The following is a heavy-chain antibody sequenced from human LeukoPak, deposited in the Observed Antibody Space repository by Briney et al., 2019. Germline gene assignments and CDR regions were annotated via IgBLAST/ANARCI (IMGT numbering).Heavy chain of an antibody. V-gene: IGHV1-24*01. CDR2: FDPEDGEI. D-gene: IGHD3-10*01. J-gene: IGHJ4*02. CDR3: ATEIRGRIIPKFDY. Sequence: ASVKVSCKVSGDSLNELSMHWVRQAPGKGLEWMGGFDPEDGEIIYAQNFQGRVTMTEDTSTDTAYMEVSSLRSDDTAVYYCATEIRGRIIPKFDYWGQGTPVTVSS. CDR1: GDSLNELS.